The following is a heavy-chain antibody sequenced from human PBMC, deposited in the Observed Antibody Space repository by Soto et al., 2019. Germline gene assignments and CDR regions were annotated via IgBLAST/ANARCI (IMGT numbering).Heavy chain of an antibody. V-gene: IGHV1-69*01. CDR3: AKDGAYGELPFQH. J-gene: IGHJ1*01. CDR2: IIPIYGTA. Sequence: QVQLVQSGAEVKKPGSSVKVSCKASGGTFSSYAISWVRQAPGQGLEWMGGIIPIYGTAHNAQKFQGRVTSTEDQAHSTPDLELTSMRSDDRAVYYCAKDGAYGELPFQHWGQGNLVTVS. D-gene: IGHD2-15*01. CDR1: GGTFSSYA.